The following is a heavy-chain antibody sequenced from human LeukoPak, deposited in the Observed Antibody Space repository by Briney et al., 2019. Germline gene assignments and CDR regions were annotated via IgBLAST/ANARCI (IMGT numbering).Heavy chain of an antibody. CDR1: GFTFSSYW. CDR3: ARDVVGATKGRDAFDI. V-gene: IGHV3-7*01. J-gene: IGHJ3*02. CDR2: IKQDGSEK. Sequence: GGSLRLSCAASGFTFSSYWMSWVRQAPGKGLEWVANIKQDGSEKYYVDSVKGRFTISRDNAKNSLYLQMNSLRAEDTAVYYCARDVVGATKGRDAFDIWGQGTMVTVSS. D-gene: IGHD1-26*01.